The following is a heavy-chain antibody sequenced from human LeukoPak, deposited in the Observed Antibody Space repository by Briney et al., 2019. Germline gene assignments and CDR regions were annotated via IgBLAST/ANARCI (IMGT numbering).Heavy chain of an antibody. CDR3: ARPLPAAAGPHPFDP. J-gene: IGHJ5*02. Sequence: SETLSLTCTVSGGSISSSSYYWGWIRQPPGKGLEWIGSIYYSGSTYYNPSLKSRVTISVDTSKNQFSLKLSSVTAADTAVYYCARPLPAAAGPHPFDPWAREPWSPSPQ. D-gene: IGHD6-13*01. CDR2: IYYSGST. V-gene: IGHV4-39*01. CDR1: GGSISSSSYY.